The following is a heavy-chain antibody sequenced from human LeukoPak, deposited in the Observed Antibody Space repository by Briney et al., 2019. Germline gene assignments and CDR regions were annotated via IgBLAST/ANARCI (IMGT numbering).Heavy chain of an antibody. CDR1: GYTFNSYA. D-gene: IGHD3-16*01. CDR2: INAGNGDT. J-gene: IGHJ4*02. V-gene: IGHV1-3*01. Sequence: ASVKVSCKASGYTFNSYAMHWVRQAPGQRLEWMGWINAGNGDTSYSQKFQGRVTITRVTSASTAYMELSSLRSEDTALYYCARSTLGLSIDYWGQGTLVTVSS. CDR3: ARSTLGLSIDY.